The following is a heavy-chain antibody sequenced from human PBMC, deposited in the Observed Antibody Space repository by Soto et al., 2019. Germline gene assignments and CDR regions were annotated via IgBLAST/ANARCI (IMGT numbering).Heavy chain of an antibody. D-gene: IGHD3-22*01. V-gene: IGHV1-46*01. CDR2: INPSGGST. CDR1: GYTFTSYY. Sequence: ASVKVSCKASGYTFTSYYMHWVRQAPGQGLEWMGIINPSGGSTSYAQKFQGRVTMTRDTSTSTVYMELSSLRSEDTAVYYCARSRDYYDSSGYQTLDYWGQGXLVTVSS. J-gene: IGHJ4*02. CDR3: ARSRDYYDSSGYQTLDY.